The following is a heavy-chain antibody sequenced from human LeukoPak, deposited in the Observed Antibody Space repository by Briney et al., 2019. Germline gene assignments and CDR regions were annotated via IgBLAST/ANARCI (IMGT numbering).Heavy chain of an antibody. CDR3: ARASDAFDYFFDS. D-gene: IGHD5-12*01. V-gene: IGHV3-21*01. J-gene: IGHJ4*02. CDR2: VRRSSRFI. Sequence: GGSLRLSCAASGVAFSTYSMNWVRQAPGKGLEWVSSVRRSSRFIFYADSVQGRFTISRDDAKDSLFLQMNSLRAEDTAVYYCARASDAFDYFFDSWGQGTLVTVSS. CDR1: GVAFSTYS.